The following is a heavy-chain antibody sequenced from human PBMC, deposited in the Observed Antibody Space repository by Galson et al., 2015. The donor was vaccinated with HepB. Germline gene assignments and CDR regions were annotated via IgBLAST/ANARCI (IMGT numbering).Heavy chain of an antibody. Sequence: SLRLSCAASGLTLSSYSMNWVRQAPGKGLEWVSSISNSSTYIYYADSVKGRFTISRDNAKNTLYLQMNSLRVEDTAVYYCASRSGQQLGNGNCFDPWGQGTLVTVSS. CDR3: ASRSGQQLGNGNCFDP. CDR2: ISNSSTYI. D-gene: IGHD6-13*01. V-gene: IGHV3-21*01. CDR1: GLTLSSYS. J-gene: IGHJ5*02.